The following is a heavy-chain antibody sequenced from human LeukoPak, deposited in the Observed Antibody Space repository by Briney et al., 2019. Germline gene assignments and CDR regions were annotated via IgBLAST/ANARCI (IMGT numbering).Heavy chain of an antibody. CDR2: IYPGDFDT. Sequence: PGESLKISCKASGYSFTSYWIAWVRQMPGKGLEWMGVIYPGDFDTRYSPSFQGQVTISADKSISTAFLQWSSLKASDTAIYYCARHGKLSASRNWFDPWGQGTLVTVSS. D-gene: IGHD1-26*01. J-gene: IGHJ5*02. CDR3: ARHGKLSASRNWFDP. V-gene: IGHV5-51*01. CDR1: GYSFTSYW.